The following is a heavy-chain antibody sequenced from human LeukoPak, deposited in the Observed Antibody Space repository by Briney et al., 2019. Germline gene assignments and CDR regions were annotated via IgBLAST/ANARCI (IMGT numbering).Heavy chain of an antibody. V-gene: IGHV4-59*01. CDR1: GGSIGTYY. D-gene: IGHD2-15*01. Sequence: PETLSLTCSVSGGSIGTYYWSWIRQPPGKGLEWIGYIYYSGSTNYNPSLKSRVTISVDTSKNQFSLKLSSVTAADTAVYYCARGGSSESGWFDPWGQGTLVTVSS. CDR2: IYYSGST. CDR3: ARGGSSESGWFDP. J-gene: IGHJ5*02.